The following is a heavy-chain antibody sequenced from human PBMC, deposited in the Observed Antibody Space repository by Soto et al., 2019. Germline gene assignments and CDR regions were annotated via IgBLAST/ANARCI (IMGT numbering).Heavy chain of an antibody. CDR3: ARVVYGDYMKYFDS. V-gene: IGHV4-28*03. J-gene: IGHJ4*02. D-gene: IGHD4-17*01. CDR1: GYSITTNNW. Sequence: QVQLQESGPGLVKPSDTLSLSCVVSGYSITTNNWWGWVRQTPGKGLEWIVYTSHRGSTLYNPALSSRAAGSVDTSTNQFFLHLRSVTAVDTAVYYCARVVYGDYMKYFDSWGQGTLVTVSS. CDR2: TSHRGST.